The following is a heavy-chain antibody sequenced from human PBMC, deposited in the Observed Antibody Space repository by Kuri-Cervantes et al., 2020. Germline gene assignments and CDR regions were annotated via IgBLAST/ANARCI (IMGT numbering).Heavy chain of an antibody. J-gene: IGHJ4*02. CDR1: GGSISSSSYY. V-gene: IGHV4-30-2*01. CDR3: ARVSDSSSWTFDY. CDR2: IYHSGST. Sequence: SETLSLTCTVSGGSISSSSYYWSWIRQPPGKGLEWIGYIYHSGSTYYNPSLKSRVTISVDRSKNQFSLKLSSVTAADTAVYYCARVSDSSSWTFDYWGQGTLVTVSS. D-gene: IGHD6-13*01.